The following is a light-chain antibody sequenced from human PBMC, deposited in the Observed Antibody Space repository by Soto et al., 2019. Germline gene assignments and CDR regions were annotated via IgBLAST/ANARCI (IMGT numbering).Light chain of an antibody. Sequence: QSVLTQPALVSGSPGQSLTISCTGTSSDVGSSNFVSWYQQHPGKAPKLIIYEGSRRPSGVSGRFSGSKSGNAASLTISGLQAEDEADYYCCSFPGTSTLYVFGSGTKVTVL. V-gene: IGLV2-23*01. CDR3: CSFPGTSTLYV. CDR1: SSDVGSSNF. J-gene: IGLJ1*01. CDR2: EGS.